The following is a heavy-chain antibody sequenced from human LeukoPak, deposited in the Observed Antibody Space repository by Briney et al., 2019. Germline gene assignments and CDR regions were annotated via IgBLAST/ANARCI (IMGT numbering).Heavy chain of an antibody. D-gene: IGHD3-22*01. CDR3: ARGPYDSRGYWQSYFDY. CDR1: GFAVNSIY. CDR2: IYSGGSS. V-gene: IGHV3-66*02. Sequence: GGSLRLSCAASGFAVNSIYMTWVRLAPEKGLEWVSGIYSGGSSYYTDSVKDRFTIYRDNSKNPLYLEMSGLRVEDTAVYYCARGPYDSRGYWQSYFDYWGQGILVTVSS. J-gene: IGHJ4*02.